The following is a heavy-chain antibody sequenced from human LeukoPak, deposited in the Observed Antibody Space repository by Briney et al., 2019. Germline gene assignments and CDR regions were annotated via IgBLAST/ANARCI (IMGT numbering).Heavy chain of an antibody. V-gene: IGHV3-23*01. CDR2: ITGSGGGA. J-gene: IGHJ4*02. D-gene: IGHD3-9*01. CDR3: AKWGDYDVLTGYYDPDY. CDR1: GFTFSSYA. Sequence: GGSLRLSCAASGFTFSSYAMSWVRQAPGKGLEWVSAITGSGGGAYYADSVKGRFTISRDNSKNTLYLQMNSLRAEDTAVYYCAKWGDYDVLTGYYDPDYWGQGTLVTVSS.